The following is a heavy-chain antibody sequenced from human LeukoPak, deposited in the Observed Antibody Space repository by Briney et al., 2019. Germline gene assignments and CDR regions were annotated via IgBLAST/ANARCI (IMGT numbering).Heavy chain of an antibody. CDR3: ARTYYYDSSGYSVNWFDP. CDR2: IYPGDSDT. D-gene: IGHD3-22*01. CDR1: GYSFTSYW. J-gene: IGHJ5*02. V-gene: IGHV5-51*01. Sequence: GESLKISCKGSGYSFTSYWIGWVRQMPGKGLEWMGIIYPGDSDTRYSPSFQGQVTISADKSISTAYLQWSSLKAPDTAMYYCARTYYYDSSGYSVNWFDPWGQGTLVTVSS.